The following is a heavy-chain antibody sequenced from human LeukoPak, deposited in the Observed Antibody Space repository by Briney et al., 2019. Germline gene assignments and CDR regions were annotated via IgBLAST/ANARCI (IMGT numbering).Heavy chain of an antibody. CDR3: ARDGGSGGSYTDY. D-gene: IGHD2-15*01. J-gene: IGHJ4*02. Sequence: GGSLRLSCAASGFTLSSYWMHWVRPAPAKGLVWVSRINSDGSSTSYADSVKGRFTISSDNAKHTLYLQMNSLRAEDTAVYYCARDGGSGGSYTDYWGQGTLVTVSS. V-gene: IGHV3-74*01. CDR2: INSDGSST. CDR1: GFTLSSYW.